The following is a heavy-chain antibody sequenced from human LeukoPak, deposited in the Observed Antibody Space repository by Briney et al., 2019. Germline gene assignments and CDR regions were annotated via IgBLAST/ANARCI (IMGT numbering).Heavy chain of an antibody. D-gene: IGHD2-15*01. V-gene: IGHV1-69*05. CDR3: ARTYCSGGSCYWPFDY. CDR1: GGTFSSYA. CDR2: IIPIFGTA. Sequence: SVKVSCKASGGTFSSYAISWVRQAPGQGLEWMGGIIPIFGTANYAQKFQGRVTITTDESTSTAYMELSSLRSEDTAVYYCARTYCSGGSCYWPFDYWGQGTLVTVSS. J-gene: IGHJ4*02.